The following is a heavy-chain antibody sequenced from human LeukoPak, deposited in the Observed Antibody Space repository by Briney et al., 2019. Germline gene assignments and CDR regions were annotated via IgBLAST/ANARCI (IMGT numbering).Heavy chain of an antibody. Sequence: GGTLRLSCAASGFTFSSYGMSWVRQGPGPGLGRVSIIYIGGSTFSADYVKGRFTISRDNTKNTLYLQITSLRAEHTAVYYCARGGSYLSAFEIWGQGTMVTVSS. D-gene: IGHD1-26*01. V-gene: IGHV3-53*01. CDR1: GFTFSSYG. J-gene: IGHJ3*02. CDR2: IYIGGST. CDR3: ARGGSYLSAFEI.